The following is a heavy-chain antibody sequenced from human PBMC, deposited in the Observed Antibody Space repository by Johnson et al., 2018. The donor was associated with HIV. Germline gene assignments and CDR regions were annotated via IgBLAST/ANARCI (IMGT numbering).Heavy chain of an antibody. V-gene: IGHV3-30*04. J-gene: IGHJ3*02. CDR1: GFTFSSYA. CDR3: ARDQEQLVPWDAFEI. Sequence: QVQLVESGGGVVQPGRSLRLSCAASGFTFSSYAMHWVRQAPGKGLEWVAVISYDGSNKYYADSVKGRFTISRDNSKNTLYLQMNSLRAEDTAVYYCARDQEQLVPWDAFEIWGQGTMVTVSS. D-gene: IGHD6-6*01. CDR2: ISYDGSNK.